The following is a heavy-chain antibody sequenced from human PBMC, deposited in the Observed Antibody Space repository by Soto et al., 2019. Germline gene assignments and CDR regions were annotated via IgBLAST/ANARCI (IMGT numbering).Heavy chain of an antibody. D-gene: IGHD2-21*01. CDR1: GGTFSSST. J-gene: IGHJ4*02. V-gene: IGHV1-69*08. CDR3: AREEPDVVVDL. CDR2: NLPILGIA. Sequence: QVQLVQSGAEVKKPGSSVKVSCKASGGTFSSSTITWVRQAPGQGLEWMGRNLPILGIANYAQKFQGRVTINVDKSTSTAYIDISSLRSDDTAVYYFAREEPDVVVDLWGQGTLVTVSS.